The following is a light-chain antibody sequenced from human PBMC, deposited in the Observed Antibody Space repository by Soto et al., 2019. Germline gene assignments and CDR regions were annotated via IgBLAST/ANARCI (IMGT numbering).Light chain of an antibody. V-gene: IGLV1-51*02. CDR2: ENN. J-gene: IGLJ1*01. Sequence: QSVLTQPPSVSAAPGQKVTISCSGSSSNIGNNYVSWYQQLPGTAPKLLICENNKRPSGIPDRFSASKSGTSATLAITGLQTGDAADYYCGTWDNSLSLPYVFGTGTKLTVL. CDR3: GTWDNSLSLPYV. CDR1: SSNIGNNY.